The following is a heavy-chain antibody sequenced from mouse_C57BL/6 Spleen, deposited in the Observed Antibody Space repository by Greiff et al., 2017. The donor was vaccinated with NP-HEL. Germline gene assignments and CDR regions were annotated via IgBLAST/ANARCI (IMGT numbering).Heavy chain of an antibody. V-gene: IGHV1-59*01. J-gene: IGHJ2*01. CDR1: GYTFTSYW. D-gene: IGHD2-3*01. CDR3: ARRGPIYDGYYVDY. Sequence: QVQLQQPGAELVRPGTSVKLSCKASGYTFTSYWMHWVKQRPGQGLEWIGVIDPSDSYTNYNQKFKGKATLTVDTSSSTAYMQLSSLTSEDSAVYYCARRGPIYDGYYVDYWGQGTTLTVSS. CDR2: IDPSDSYT.